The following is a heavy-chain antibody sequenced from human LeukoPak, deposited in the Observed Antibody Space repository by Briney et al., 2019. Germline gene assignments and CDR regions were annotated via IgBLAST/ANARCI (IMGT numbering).Heavy chain of an antibody. Sequence: PGGSLRLSCAVSGFTFSDHYFAWIRQAPGKGLEWISYISNSANTIYYADSVRGRLTISRDNAKNSLFLQMNSLRVEDTAVYYCVRGPDYYYDSSGSFDYWGHGTLVTVSS. CDR2: ISNSANTI. D-gene: IGHD3-22*01. CDR1: GFTFSDHY. V-gene: IGHV3-11*04. CDR3: VRGPDYYYDSSGSFDY. J-gene: IGHJ4*01.